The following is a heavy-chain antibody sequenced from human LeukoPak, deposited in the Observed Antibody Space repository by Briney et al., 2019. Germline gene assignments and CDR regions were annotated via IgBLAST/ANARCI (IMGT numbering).Heavy chain of an antibody. V-gene: IGHV1-18*04. Sequence: GASVKVSCKASGYTFTSYYMHWVRQAPGQGLEWMGWISAYNGNTNYAQKLQGRVTMTTDTSTSTAYMELRSLRSEDTAVYYCARDQVYSSGWYYWGQGTLVTVSS. CDR1: GYTFTSYY. CDR3: ARDQVYSSGWYY. CDR2: ISAYNGNT. D-gene: IGHD6-19*01. J-gene: IGHJ4*02.